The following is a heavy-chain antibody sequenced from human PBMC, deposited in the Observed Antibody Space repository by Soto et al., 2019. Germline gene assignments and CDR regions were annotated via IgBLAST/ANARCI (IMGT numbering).Heavy chain of an antibody. CDR2: IYYSGST. V-gene: IGHV4-30-4*01. CDR1: GGSISSGDYY. J-gene: IGHJ4*02. Sequence: PSETLSLTCTVSGGSISSGDYYWSWIRQPPGKGLEWIGYIYYSGSTYYNPSLKSRVTISVDTSKNQFSLKLSSVTAADTAVYYCARGGDGQYYDFWSGYYHFDYWGQGTLVTVSS. CDR3: ARGGDGQYYDFWSGYYHFDY. D-gene: IGHD3-3*01.